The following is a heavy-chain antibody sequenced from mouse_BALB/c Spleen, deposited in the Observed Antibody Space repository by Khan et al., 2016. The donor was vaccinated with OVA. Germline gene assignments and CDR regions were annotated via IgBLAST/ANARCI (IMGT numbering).Heavy chain of an antibody. CDR3: ARGNWAY. Sequence: EVELVESGGGLVQPGGSRKLSCAASGFTFSSFGMHWVRQAPEKGLEWVAYINSGSTTIYYADPVKGRFTISRDNPKNTLFLQVASLRYEDTAMYYCARGNWAYWGQGTTLTVSS. V-gene: IGHV5-17*02. J-gene: IGHJ2*01. CDR1: GFTFSSFG. D-gene: IGHD4-1*01. CDR2: INSGSTTI.